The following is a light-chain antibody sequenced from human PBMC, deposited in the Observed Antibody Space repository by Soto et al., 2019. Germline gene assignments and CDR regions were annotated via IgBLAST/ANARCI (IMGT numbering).Light chain of an antibody. CDR3: SSYTSSINYV. V-gene: IGLV2-14*01. Sequence: LTQPASVSGSPGQSITISCTGTSSDVGGYNYVSWYQQHPGKAPKLMIYEVSNRPSGVSNRFSGSKSGNTASLTISGLQAEDEAAYYCSSYTSSINYVLGNGTKVTVL. CDR1: SSDVGGYNY. CDR2: EVS. J-gene: IGLJ1*01.